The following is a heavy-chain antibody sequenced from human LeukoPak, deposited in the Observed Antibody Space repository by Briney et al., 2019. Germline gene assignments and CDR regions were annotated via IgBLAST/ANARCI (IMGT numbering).Heavy chain of an antibody. CDR1: GFTFSSYA. V-gene: IGHV3-23*01. J-gene: IGHJ4*02. CDR3: AKDQNCSSTSCCDVDY. CDR2: ISGSGGST. D-gene: IGHD2-2*01. Sequence: PGGSLRLSCAASGFTFSSYAMSWVRQAPGKGLEWVSAISGSGGSTYYADSVKGRFTISRDNSKNTLYLQMNSLRAEDTAVYYCAKDQNCSSTSCCDVDYWGQGTLVTVSS.